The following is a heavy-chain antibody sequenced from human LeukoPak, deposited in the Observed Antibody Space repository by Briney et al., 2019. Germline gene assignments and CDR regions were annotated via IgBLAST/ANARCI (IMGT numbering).Heavy chain of an antibody. D-gene: IGHD1-26*01. J-gene: IGHJ4*02. CDR3: ASLGGISGSYTTFDY. Sequence: GGSLRLSCAASGFTFSSYAMHWVRQAPGKGLEWVAVISYDGSNKYYADSVKGRFTISRDNSKNTLYLQMNSLRAEDTAVYYCASLGGISGSYTTFDYWGQGTLVTVSS. V-gene: IGHV3-30-3*01. CDR1: GFTFSSYA. CDR2: ISYDGSNK.